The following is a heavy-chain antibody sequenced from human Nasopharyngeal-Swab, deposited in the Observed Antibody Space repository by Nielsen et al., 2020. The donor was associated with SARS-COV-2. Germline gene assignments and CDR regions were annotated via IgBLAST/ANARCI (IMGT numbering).Heavy chain of an antibody. Sequence: GEFLKIPCAASGFTVSSNYMSWVRQAPGKGLEWVSVIYSGGSTYYADSVKGRFTISRDNSKNTLYLQMNRLRAEDTAVYYCARGQSIAAPLAREGGCGMDVWGQGTTVTVS. V-gene: IGHV3-53*01. J-gene: IGHJ6*02. CDR1: GFTVSSNY. CDR3: ARGQSIAAPLAREGGCGMDV. CDR2: IYSGGST. D-gene: IGHD6-6*01.